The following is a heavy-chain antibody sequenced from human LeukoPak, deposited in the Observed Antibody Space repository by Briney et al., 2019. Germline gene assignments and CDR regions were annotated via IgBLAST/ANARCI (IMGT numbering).Heavy chain of an antibody. J-gene: IGHJ4*02. CDR3: ARDPHDSSGYGLSGFDY. D-gene: IGHD3-22*01. Sequence: SETLSLTCTVSGGSLRSYYWSWIRQPPGKGLEWIGEINHSGSTNYSPSLKSRVTISVDTSKNQFSLKLSSVTAADTAVYYCARDPHDSSGYGLSGFDYWGQGTLVTVSS. CDR1: GGSLRSYY. CDR2: INHSGST. V-gene: IGHV4-34*01.